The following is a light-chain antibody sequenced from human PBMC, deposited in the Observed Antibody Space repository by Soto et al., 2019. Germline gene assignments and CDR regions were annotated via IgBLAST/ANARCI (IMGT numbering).Light chain of an antibody. Sequence: QTVVTQEPSFSVSPEGTVTLTCGLSSGSVSTSYYPSWYQQTPGQAPRTLIYSTNTRSSGVPDRFSGSILGNKAALTITGAQADDESDYYCVLYMGSGISVFGGGTKLTV. CDR1: SGSVSTSYY. CDR2: STN. V-gene: IGLV8-61*01. CDR3: VLYMGSGISV. J-gene: IGLJ3*02.